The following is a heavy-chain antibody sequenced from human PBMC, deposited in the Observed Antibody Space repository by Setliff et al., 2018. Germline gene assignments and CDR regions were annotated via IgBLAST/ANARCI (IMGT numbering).Heavy chain of an antibody. Sequence: GGSLRLSCVASGFTFGSYAMSWVRQTPGKGLEWVSTISGSSVDTYYVDSVKGRFAISSDNSKNTLSLQMNSLRAEDTAVYYCARDRDDGSSFAEYFQHWGQGTLVTVSS. CDR3: ARDRDDGSSFAEYFQH. D-gene: IGHD6-6*01. J-gene: IGHJ1*01. V-gene: IGHV3-23*01. CDR1: GFTFGSYA. CDR2: ISGSSVDT.